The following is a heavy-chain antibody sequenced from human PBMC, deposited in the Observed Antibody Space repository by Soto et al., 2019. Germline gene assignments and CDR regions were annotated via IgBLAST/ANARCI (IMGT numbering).Heavy chain of an antibody. J-gene: IGHJ4*02. V-gene: IGHV4-59*01. D-gene: IGHD6-19*01. Sequence: SETLSLTCTVSGVSMSSSWWSWIRQSPGKGPEWIGSIDYSGNTNYNPSLKTRVTISVDTSKSQFSLKLNSMTAADTAVYYCGRGSGWFLYWGRGSLVTVSS. CDR1: GVSMSSSW. CDR3: GRGSGWFLY. CDR2: IDYSGNT.